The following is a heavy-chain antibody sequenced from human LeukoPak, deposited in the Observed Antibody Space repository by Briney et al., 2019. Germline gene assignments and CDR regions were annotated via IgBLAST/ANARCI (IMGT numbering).Heavy chain of an antibody. CDR1: GGSISSSNW. V-gene: IGHV4-4*02. J-gene: IGHJ5*02. CDR3: ARGLVGYCSSTSCYSWFDP. Sequence: SGTLSLTCAVSGGSISSSNWWSWVRQPSGKGLEWIGEIYHSGSTNYNPSLKSRVTISVDKSKNQFSLKLSSVTAADTAVYYCARGLVGYCSSTSCYSWFDPWGQGTLVTVSS. D-gene: IGHD2-2*01. CDR2: IYHSGST.